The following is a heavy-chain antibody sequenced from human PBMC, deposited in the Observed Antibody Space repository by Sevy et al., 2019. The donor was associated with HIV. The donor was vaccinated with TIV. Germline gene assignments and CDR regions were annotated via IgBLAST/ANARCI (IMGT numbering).Heavy chain of an antibody. V-gene: IGHV4-61*01. CDR1: GDSVSGGNYY. Sequence: SETLSLTCTVSGDSVSGGNYYWSWIRQPPGKGLEWIGYIYYSGSTNYNPSLKSRVTISIDTSKNQFSLRLTSVTAADTAVNYCARGLFDYWGQGTLVTVS. CDR2: IYYSGST. J-gene: IGHJ4*02. CDR3: ARGLFDY.